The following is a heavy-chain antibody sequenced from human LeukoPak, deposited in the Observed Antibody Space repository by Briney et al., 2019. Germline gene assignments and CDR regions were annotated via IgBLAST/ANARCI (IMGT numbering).Heavy chain of an antibody. V-gene: IGHV1-2*02. CDR3: AREAAEGRYFDI. Sequence: GASVKVSCKASGYTFTGYYIHWVRQAPGQGLEWMGWINPNSGGTNYAQKFQGRVTMTRDTSISTAYMELSRLRSDDTAVYYCAREAAEGRYFDIWGQGTMVTVSS. CDR2: INPNSGGT. CDR1: GYTFTGYY. D-gene: IGHD3-16*02. J-gene: IGHJ3*02.